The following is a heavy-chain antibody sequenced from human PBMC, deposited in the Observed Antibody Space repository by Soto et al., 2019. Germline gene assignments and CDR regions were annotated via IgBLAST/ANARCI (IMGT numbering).Heavy chain of an antibody. J-gene: IGHJ4*02. Sequence: QVQLVQSGAEVKKPGASVKVSCKASGYTFTSYGISWVRQAPGQRLEWMGWNSAYNGNTNYAQKLQGRVTMTKVTSVSTAYMDLRSLRSDEPAVYYCARDLYGKLAGYWGQGTLVTVSS. CDR2: NSAYNGNT. CDR1: GYTFTSYG. V-gene: IGHV1-18*01. CDR3: ARDLYGKLAGY. D-gene: IGHD3-10*01.